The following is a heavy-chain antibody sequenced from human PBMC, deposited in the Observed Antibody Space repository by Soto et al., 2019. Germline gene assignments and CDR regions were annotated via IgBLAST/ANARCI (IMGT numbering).Heavy chain of an antibody. CDR1: GFTFSSSW. J-gene: IGHJ4*02. D-gene: IGHD3-16*01. CDR3: ARDWSYALNY. V-gene: IGHV3-74*01. Sequence: LRLSCAASGFTFSSSWMHWVRQAPGKGLVWVSHINSDGTDTNYADSVKGRFTISRDNAKNTMYLQMNSLRAEDTAVYYCARDWSYALNYWGQGSLVTVSS. CDR2: INSDGTDT.